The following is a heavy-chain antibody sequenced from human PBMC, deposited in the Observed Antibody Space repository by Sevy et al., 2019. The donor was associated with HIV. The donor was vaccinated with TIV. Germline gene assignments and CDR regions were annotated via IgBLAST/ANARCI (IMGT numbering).Heavy chain of an antibody. Sequence: ASVKVSCKASGYTFTGYYMHWVRQAPGQGLEWMGWINPNSGGTNYAQKFQGRVTMTRDTSINTAYMELSRLRSDDTAVYYCARSRDIVVVPAAETYYFDYWGQGTLVTVSS. J-gene: IGHJ4*02. CDR3: ARSRDIVVVPAAETYYFDY. V-gene: IGHV1-2*02. D-gene: IGHD2-2*01. CDR1: GYTFTGYY. CDR2: INPNSGGT.